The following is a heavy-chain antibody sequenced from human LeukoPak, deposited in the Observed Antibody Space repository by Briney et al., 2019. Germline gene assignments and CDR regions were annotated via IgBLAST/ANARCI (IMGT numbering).Heavy chain of an antibody. CDR1: GGSLSSYY. D-gene: IGHD3-3*01. CDR3: ARAVWIGYSLGY. Sequence: PSETLSLTCTVSGGSLSSYYWSWSPQPPGKGLWWIGCIYSSGSNNYNPSLQSRVNISVDTSKNQFSLKLSSVNAADTAVYYCARAVWIGYSLGYGGQGTMVTVSS. V-gene: IGHV4-59*01. CDR2: IYSSGSN. J-gene: IGHJ4*02.